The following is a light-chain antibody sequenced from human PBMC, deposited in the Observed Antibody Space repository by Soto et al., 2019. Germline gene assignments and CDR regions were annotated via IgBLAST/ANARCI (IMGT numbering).Light chain of an antibody. CDR3: QQYNNLIT. CDR2: GAF. J-gene: IGKJ5*01. CDR1: QSVSSN. V-gene: IGKV3-15*01. Sequence: EIVMTQSPVTLSVSPGERATLSCRASQSVSSNLAWYQQKPGQAPSLLIYGAFTRATGIPARFSGTGSGTEFTLTISSLQSEDFALYYCQQYNNLITFGQGTRLEIK.